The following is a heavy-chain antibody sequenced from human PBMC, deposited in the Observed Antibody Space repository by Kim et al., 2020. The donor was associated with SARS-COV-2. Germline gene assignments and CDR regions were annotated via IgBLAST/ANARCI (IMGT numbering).Heavy chain of an antibody. V-gene: IGHV1-2*06. CDR1: GYTFTGYY. D-gene: IGHD4-17*01. CDR2: INPNSGGT. Sequence: ASVKVSCKASGYTFTGYYMHWVRQAPGQGLEWMGRINPNSGGTNYAQKFQGRVTMTRDTSISTAYMELSRLRSDDTAVYYCARDGDYGDYVGMDYWGQGTLVTVSS. J-gene: IGHJ4*02. CDR3: ARDGDYGDYVGMDY.